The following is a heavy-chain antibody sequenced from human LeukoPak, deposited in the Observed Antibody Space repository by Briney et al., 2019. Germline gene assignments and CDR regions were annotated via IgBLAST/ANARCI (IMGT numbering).Heavy chain of an antibody. J-gene: IGHJ3*02. CDR2: INTNTGNP. CDR1: GYTFTSSA. CDR3: TRERHEAFDI. V-gene: IGHV7-4-1*02. Sequence: GASVKVSCKASGYTFTSSAMNWVRQVPGQGLEWMGWINTNTGNPTYAQGFTGRFVFSLDTSVSTAFLQISSLEAEDSAVYYCTRERHEAFDIWGQGTMVTVSS.